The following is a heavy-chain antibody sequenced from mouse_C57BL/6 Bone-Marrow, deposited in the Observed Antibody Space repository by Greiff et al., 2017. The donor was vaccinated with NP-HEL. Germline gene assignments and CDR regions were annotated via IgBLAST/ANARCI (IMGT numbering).Heavy chain of an antibody. Sequence: EVQVVESGGDLVKPGGSLKLSCAASGFTFSSYGMSWVRQTPDKRLEWVATISSGGSYTYYPDSVKGRFTISRDNAKNTLYLQMSSLKSEDTAMYYCARHTYYGSSPFAYWGQGTLVTVSA. J-gene: IGHJ3*01. V-gene: IGHV5-6*01. CDR3: ARHTYYGSSPFAY. CDR1: GFTFSSYG. D-gene: IGHD1-1*01. CDR2: ISSGGSYT.